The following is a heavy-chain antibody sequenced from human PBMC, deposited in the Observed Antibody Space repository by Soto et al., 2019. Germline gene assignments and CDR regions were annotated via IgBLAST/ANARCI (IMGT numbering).Heavy chain of an antibody. CDR3: ASRDPGTSVDY. CDR2: IYRTGST. V-gene: IGHV4-4*02. Sequence: PSETLSLTCAVSGGSFTSNNWWTWVRQPPGQGLEWIGEIYRTGSTNYNPSLKSRVTISLDKSENQSSLKVTSLTAAGTAVYYCASRDPGTSVDYWGQGTLVTVSS. D-gene: IGHD1-7*01. J-gene: IGHJ4*02. CDR1: GGSFTSNNW.